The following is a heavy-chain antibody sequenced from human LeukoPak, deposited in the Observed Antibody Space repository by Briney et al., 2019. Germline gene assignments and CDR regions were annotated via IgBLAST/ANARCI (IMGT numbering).Heavy chain of an antibody. CDR2: IKSKTDGGTT. D-gene: IGHD6-19*01. J-gene: IGHJ4*02. CDR1: GFTFNNAW. Sequence: PGGSLRLSCAASGFTFNNAWMSWVRQAPGKGLEWVGRIKSKTDGGTTDFAAPVKDRVTISRDDSKNTLYLQMNSLKTEDTAMYYCTTEPARIAVAGTGYWGQGTLVTLSS. CDR3: TTEPARIAVAGTGY. V-gene: IGHV3-15*01.